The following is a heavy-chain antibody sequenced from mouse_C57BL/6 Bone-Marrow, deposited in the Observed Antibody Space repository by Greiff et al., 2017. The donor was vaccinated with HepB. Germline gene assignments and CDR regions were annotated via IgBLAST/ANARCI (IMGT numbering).Heavy chain of an antibody. CDR2: IYPRSGNT. CDR1: GYTFTSYG. V-gene: IGHV1-81*01. CDR3: ARGDYEAMDY. Sequence: QVQLQQSGAELARPGASVKLSCKASGYTFTSYGISWVKQRTGQGLEWIGEIYPRSGNTYYNEKFKGKATLTADKSSSQAYMELRSLTSEDSAVYFCARGDYEAMDYWGQGTSVTVSS. J-gene: IGHJ4*01.